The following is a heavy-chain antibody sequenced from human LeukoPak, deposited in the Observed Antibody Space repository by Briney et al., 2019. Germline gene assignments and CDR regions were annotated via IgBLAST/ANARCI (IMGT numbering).Heavy chain of an antibody. J-gene: IGHJ4*02. V-gene: IGHV3-30*03. CDR2: ISSDGSNK. CDR1: GFTFSSYG. Sequence: PGGSLRLSCAASGFTFSSYGMHWVRQAPGKGLEWVAVISSDGSNKYYADSVKGRFTISRDNSKNTLYLQMDSLRAEDTAVYSCAREACSGSCHSDYFDYWGLGTLVTVSS. CDR3: AREACSGSCHSDYFDY. D-gene: IGHD2-15*01.